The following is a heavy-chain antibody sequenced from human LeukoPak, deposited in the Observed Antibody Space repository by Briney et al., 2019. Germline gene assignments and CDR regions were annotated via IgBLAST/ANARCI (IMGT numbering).Heavy chain of an antibody. CDR3: AREQVAATLDY. V-gene: IGHV3-48*03. Sequence: GGSLRLSCAASGFTFSSYEMNWVRQAPGKGLEWVSYIVSNGSPIYYADSVKGRFTISRDNAKNSLFLQMNSLRAEDTAVYYCAREQVAATLDYWGQGTLVTVSS. J-gene: IGHJ4*02. D-gene: IGHD1-26*01. CDR2: IVSNGSPI. CDR1: GFTFSSYE.